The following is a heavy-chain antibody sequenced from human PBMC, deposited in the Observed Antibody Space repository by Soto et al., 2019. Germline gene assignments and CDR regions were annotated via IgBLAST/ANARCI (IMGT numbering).Heavy chain of an antibody. CDR1: GGSISSGGYS. V-gene: IGHV4-61*02. CDR3: AREGEGYYYDSSGYFDY. J-gene: IGHJ4*02. Sequence: PSETLSLTCAVSGGSISSGGYSWSWIRQPPGKGLEWIGRIYTSGSTNYNPSLKSRVTMSVDTSKNQFSLKLSSVTAADTAVYYCAREGEGYYYDSSGYFDYWGQGTLVTVSS. D-gene: IGHD3-22*01. CDR2: IYTSGST.